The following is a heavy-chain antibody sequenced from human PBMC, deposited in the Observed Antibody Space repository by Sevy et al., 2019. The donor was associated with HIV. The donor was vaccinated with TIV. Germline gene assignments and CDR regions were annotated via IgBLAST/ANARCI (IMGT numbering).Heavy chain of an antibody. CDR1: GFTFSSYG. V-gene: IGHV3-33*01. D-gene: IGHD3-22*01. J-gene: IGHJ4*02. Sequence: GGSLRLSCAASGFTFSSYGMHWVRQAPGKGLEWVAVIWYDGSDKYYADSVKGRFTISRGNSKNTLYLQMSSLRAEDTGVYYCARVDYSDFHYFDCWGQGTLVTVSS. CDR2: IWYDGSDK. CDR3: ARVDYSDFHYFDC.